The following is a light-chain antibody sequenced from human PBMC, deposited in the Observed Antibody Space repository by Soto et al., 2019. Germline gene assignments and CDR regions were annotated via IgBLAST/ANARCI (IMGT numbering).Light chain of an antibody. J-gene: IGKJ1*01. CDR2: AAS. Sequence: DIQMTQSPSSLSASVGDRVTITCRASQGNSNYLAWSQQKPGKAPKSLIYAASGLQSGVPSKLSGSGFGTDFTLTINSLQPEDFATYYCQQYNSYPRTFGQGTKVEIK. CDR1: QGNSNY. V-gene: IGKV1-16*02. CDR3: QQYNSYPRT.